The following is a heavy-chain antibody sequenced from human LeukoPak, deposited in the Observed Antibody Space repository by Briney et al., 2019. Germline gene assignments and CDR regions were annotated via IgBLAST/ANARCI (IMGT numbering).Heavy chain of an antibody. CDR1: GFTLSSYG. CDR3: ARSRCSGGSCYRYLY. CDR2: IRYDGSNK. J-gene: IGHJ4*02. V-gene: IGHV3-30*02. Sequence: GGSLRLSCAASGFTLSSYGMHWVRQAPGKGLEWVAFIRYDGSNKYYADSVKGRFTISRDNSKNTLYLQMNSLRAEDTAVYYCARSRCSGGSCYRYLYWGQGTLVTVSS. D-gene: IGHD2-15*01.